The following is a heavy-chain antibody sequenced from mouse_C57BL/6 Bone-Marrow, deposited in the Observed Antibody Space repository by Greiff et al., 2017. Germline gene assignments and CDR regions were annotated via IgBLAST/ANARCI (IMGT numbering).Heavy chain of an antibody. CDR2: IDPSDSYT. J-gene: IGHJ2*01. D-gene: IGHD2-3*01. Sequence: VQLQQPGAELVKPGASVKLSCKASGYTFTSYWMQWVKQRPGQGLEWIGEIDPSDSYTNYNQKFKGKATLTVDTSSSTAYMQLSSLTSEDSAVYYCARDGYYHDYGGQGTTLTVSA. V-gene: IGHV1-50*01. CDR3: ARDGYYHDY. CDR1: GYTFTSYW.